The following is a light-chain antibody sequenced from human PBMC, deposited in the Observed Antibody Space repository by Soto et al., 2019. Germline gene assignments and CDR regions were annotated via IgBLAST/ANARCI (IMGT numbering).Light chain of an antibody. CDR1: QSVDRDY. CDR2: DAS. Sequence: EIVLTQSPGTLSLSPGERATLSCRASQSVDRDYLAWYQQKPGQAPRLLIYDASIRATGIPDRFSGSGSATDFTLTISRLEPEEFAVYYCQQYAWSPLTFGGGTKVEIK. J-gene: IGKJ4*01. CDR3: QQYAWSPLT. V-gene: IGKV3-20*01.